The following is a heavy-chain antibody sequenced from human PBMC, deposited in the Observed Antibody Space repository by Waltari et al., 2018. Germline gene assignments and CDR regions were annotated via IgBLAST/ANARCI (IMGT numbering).Heavy chain of an antibody. CDR1: GYTFTGYY. J-gene: IGHJ4*02. Sequence: QVQLVQSGAEVRKPGASVKVSCKASGYTFTGYYMHWVRQAPGQGLEWMGWINPNSGGTNYAQKFQGRVTMTRDTSISTAYMELSRLRSDDTAVYYCARARLRRLRLDLFFDYWGQGTLVTVSS. CDR3: ARARLRRLRLDLFFDY. CDR2: INPNSGGT. V-gene: IGHV1-2*02. D-gene: IGHD5-12*01.